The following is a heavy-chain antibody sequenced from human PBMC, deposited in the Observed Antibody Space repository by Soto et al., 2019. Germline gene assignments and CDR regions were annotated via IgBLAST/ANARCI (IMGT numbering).Heavy chain of an antibody. CDR2: IYYSGST. D-gene: IGHD6-13*01. CDR3: AREPRWKSSSWYGMDV. Sequence: SETLSLTCTVSGGSISSGGYYWSWIRQHPGKGLEWIGYIYYSGSTYYNPSLKSRVTISVDTSKNQFSLKLSSVTAADTAVYYCAREPRWKSSSWYGMDVWGQGTTVTVSS. CDR1: GGSISSGGYY. V-gene: IGHV4-31*03. J-gene: IGHJ6*02.